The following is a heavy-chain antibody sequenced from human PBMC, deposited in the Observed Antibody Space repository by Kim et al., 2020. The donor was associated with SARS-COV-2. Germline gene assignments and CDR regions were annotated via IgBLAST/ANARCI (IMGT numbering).Heavy chain of an antibody. Sequence: ASVKVSCKASGYPFIGYYLHWVQQAPGRGLEWMGWINPHTGGTVYAQRFQGRVTMTRDTSTGTAYMELGSLRSDDTAIYYCARDLSSINWYFVYWGQGTL. CDR3: ARDLSSINWYFVY. D-gene: IGHD6-13*01. CDR1: GYPFIGYY. J-gene: IGHJ4*02. CDR2: INPHTGGT. V-gene: IGHV1-2*02.